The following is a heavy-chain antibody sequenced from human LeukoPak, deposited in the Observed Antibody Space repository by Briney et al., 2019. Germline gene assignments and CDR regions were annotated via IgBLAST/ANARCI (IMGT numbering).Heavy chain of an antibody. J-gene: IGHJ4*02. CDR2: IRYDGSNK. CDR1: GFTFSSYG. D-gene: IGHD6-19*01. CDR3: AKAVRAVADSPGY. Sequence: GGSLRLSCAASGFTFSSYGMHWVRQAPGKGLEWVAFIRYDGSNKYYADSVKGRFTISRDNSKNTLYLQMNSLRAEDTAVYYCAKAVRAVADSPGYWGQGTLVTVSS. V-gene: IGHV3-30*02.